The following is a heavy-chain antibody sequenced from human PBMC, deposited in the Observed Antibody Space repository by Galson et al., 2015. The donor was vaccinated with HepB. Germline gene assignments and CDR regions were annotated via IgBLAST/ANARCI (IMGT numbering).Heavy chain of an antibody. Sequence: SGAEVKKPGESLRISCKGSGYSFTSYWISWVRQMPGKGLEWIGRIYTSGSTNYNPSLKNRVTMSVDTSKNQFSLKLSSVTAADTAVYYCAREDIVVVPAAEGWFDPWGQGTLVTVSS. CDR1: GYSFTSYW. D-gene: IGHD2-2*01. CDR3: AREDIVVVPAAEGWFDP. V-gene: IGHV4-4*07. J-gene: IGHJ5*02. CDR2: IYTSGST.